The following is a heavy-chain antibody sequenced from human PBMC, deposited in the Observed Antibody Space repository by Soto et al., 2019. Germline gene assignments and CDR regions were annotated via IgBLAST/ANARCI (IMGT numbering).Heavy chain of an antibody. CDR1: GFTFSSYA. V-gene: IGHV3-30-3*01. D-gene: IGHD5-18*01. CDR3: ARDRRQLWLQSAYYYYGMDV. J-gene: IGHJ6*02. CDR2: ISYDGSNK. Sequence: GGSLRLSCAASGFTFSSYAMHWVRQAPGKGLEWVAVISYDGSNKYYADSVKGRFTISRDNSKNTLYLQMNSLRAEDTAVYYCARDRRQLWLQSAYYYYGMDVWGQGTTVTVSS.